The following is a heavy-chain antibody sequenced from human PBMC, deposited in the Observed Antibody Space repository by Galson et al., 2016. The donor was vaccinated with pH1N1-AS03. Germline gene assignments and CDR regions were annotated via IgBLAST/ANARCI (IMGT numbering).Heavy chain of an antibody. V-gene: IGHV3-21*01. CDR1: GFTFSSYS. CDR3: ARSRSPDYYDSSTYRPDAFDI. CDR2: ISSSGNYK. D-gene: IGHD3-22*01. J-gene: IGHJ3*02. Sequence: LRLSCAASGFTFSSYSMNWVRQAPGKGLEWVSSISSSGNYKYYADSVKGRFTVSRDNAMNSLYLQMSSLRAEDTALYYCARSRSPDYYDSSTYRPDAFDIWGQGTMVTVSS.